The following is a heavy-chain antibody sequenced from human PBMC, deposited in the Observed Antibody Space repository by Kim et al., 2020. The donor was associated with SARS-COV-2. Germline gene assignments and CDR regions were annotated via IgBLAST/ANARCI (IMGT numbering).Heavy chain of an antibody. V-gene: IGHV5-51*01. CDR2: IYPGDSDT. CDR3: ARSYRSGGFSGWFDP. D-gene: IGHD6-19*01. Sequence: GESLKISCKGSGYSFTSYWIGWVRQMPGKGLEWMGIIYPGDSDTRYSPSFQGQVTISADKSISTAYLQWSSLKASDTAMYYGARSYRSGGFSGWFDPWGQETLSPVPS. J-gene: IGHJ5*02. CDR1: GYSFTSYW.